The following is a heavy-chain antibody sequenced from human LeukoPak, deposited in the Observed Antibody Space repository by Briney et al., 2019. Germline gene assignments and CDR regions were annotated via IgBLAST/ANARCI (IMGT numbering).Heavy chain of an antibody. V-gene: IGHV3-74*01. J-gene: IGHJ5*02. CDR3: VRVAPLDNSGPT. CDR2: IKSDGSTT. Sequence: GGSLRLSCAASGFTFSGYYMHWVRQAPGKGLVWVSRIKSDGSTTNYADSVKGRFTISRDNAKNTLYQQMNSLRAEDTAVYYCVRVAPLDNSGPTWGQGTLVTVSS. CDR1: GFTFSGYY. D-gene: IGHD3-22*01.